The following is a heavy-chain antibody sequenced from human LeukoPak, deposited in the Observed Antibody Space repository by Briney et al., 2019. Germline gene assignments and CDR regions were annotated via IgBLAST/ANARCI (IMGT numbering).Heavy chain of an antibody. CDR3: VKGDRGSYFGREYFEH. Sequence: PGGSLRLSCAASGFTFSSYEMNWVRQAPGKGLEWVSYISSSGSTIYYADSVKGRFTISRDNAKNSLYLQMNSLRPEDTALYYCVKGDRGSYFGREYFEHWGQGTLVIVSS. CDR1: GFTFSSYE. J-gene: IGHJ1*01. V-gene: IGHV3-48*03. CDR2: ISSSGSTI. D-gene: IGHD3-10*01.